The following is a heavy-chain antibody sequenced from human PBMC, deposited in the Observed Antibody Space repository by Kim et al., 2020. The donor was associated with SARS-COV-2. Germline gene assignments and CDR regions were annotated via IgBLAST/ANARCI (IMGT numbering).Heavy chain of an antibody. Sequence: ASVKVSCKASGYTFTSYGISWVRQAPGQGLEWIGWISAYNGNTNYAQKLQGRVTMTTDTSTSTAYMELRSLRSDDTAVYYCAKTRITIFGVVTNFDYWGQGTLVTVSS. D-gene: IGHD3-3*01. CDR3: AKTRITIFGVVTNFDY. V-gene: IGHV1-18*01. CDR2: ISAYNGNT. J-gene: IGHJ4*02. CDR1: GYTFTSYG.